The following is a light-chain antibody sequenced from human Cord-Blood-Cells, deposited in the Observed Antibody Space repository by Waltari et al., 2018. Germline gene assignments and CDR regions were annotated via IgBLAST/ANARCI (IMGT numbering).Light chain of an antibody. V-gene: IGKV2-28*01. J-gene: IGKJ4*01. CDR1: KRLLHSNGHNY. CDR3: MQGLQTLS. CDR2: LAS. Sequence: DIVLTQSPLSLPVTPGEPAYISCRSDKRLLHSNGHNYLDWYLQKPGQSPQLLISLASNRAPWVPDRFSCSGSCTNFTLKISRVVAEDVGFYYCMQGLQTLSFGGGTKMEI.